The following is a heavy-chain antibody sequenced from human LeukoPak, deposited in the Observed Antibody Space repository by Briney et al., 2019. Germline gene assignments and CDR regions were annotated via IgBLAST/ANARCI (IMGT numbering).Heavy chain of an antibody. Sequence: PGGSLRLSXAASAFTFRTYSMNWVRQAPGKGLEWLSYIDSGGSKIYEADSVKGRFTISRDNAKNSLYLQMNSLRAEDTAVYYCATLVLQKETPYNDFDIWGQGTMVTVSS. CDR2: IDSGGSKI. CDR3: ATLVLQKETPYNDFDI. V-gene: IGHV3-48*01. CDR1: AFTFRTYS. D-gene: IGHD2-21*01. J-gene: IGHJ3*02.